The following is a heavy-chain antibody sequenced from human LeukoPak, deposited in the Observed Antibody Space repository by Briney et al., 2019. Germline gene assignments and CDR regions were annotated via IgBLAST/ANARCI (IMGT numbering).Heavy chain of an antibody. CDR2: IREERGQE. CDR3: ASLDTAKQPLANH. CDR1: GLTVSNHW. V-gene: IGHV3-7*03. D-gene: IGHD5-18*01. Sequence: GGSLRLSCVASGLTVSNHWMSWVRQAPGKGLEWVANIREERGQEYYVDSVKGRFTISKNSAKNSLYLQTNTLRVEDTAMYYCASLDTAKQPLANHWGQGTLVTVSS. J-gene: IGHJ5*02.